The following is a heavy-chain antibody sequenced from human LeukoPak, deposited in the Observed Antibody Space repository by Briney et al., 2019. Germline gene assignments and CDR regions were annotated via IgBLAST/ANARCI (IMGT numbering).Heavy chain of an antibody. D-gene: IGHD3-22*01. Sequence: ASVKVSCKASGYTFTSYGISWVRQAPGQGLEWMGWINPNSGGTNYAQKFQGRVTMTRDTSISTAYMELSRLRSDDTAVYYCARDDSSGYPFDYWGQGTLVTVSS. CDR1: GYTFTSYG. V-gene: IGHV1-2*02. CDR3: ARDDSSGYPFDY. J-gene: IGHJ4*02. CDR2: INPNSGGT.